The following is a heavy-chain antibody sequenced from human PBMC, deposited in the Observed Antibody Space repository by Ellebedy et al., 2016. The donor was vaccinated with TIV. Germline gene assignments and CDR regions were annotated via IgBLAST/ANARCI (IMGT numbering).Heavy chain of an antibody. CDR2: IGSRTSKI. CDR1: GFTFNTYS. D-gene: IGHD1-26*01. J-gene: IGHJ3*02. Sequence: GESLKIPCAAPGFTFNTYSMNWVRQAPGKGREWVSYIGSRTSKIYYADSVKGRFTISRDNAKNSLYLQMNSLRDEDTAVYYCARGGGERLRYAFDIWGHGTLVTVSS. CDR3: ARGGGERLRYAFDI. V-gene: IGHV3-48*02.